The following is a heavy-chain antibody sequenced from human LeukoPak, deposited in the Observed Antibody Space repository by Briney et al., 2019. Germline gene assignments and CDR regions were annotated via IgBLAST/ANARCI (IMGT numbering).Heavy chain of an antibody. J-gene: IGHJ4*02. CDR2: ISTGGGST. Sequence: GGSLRLSCAASGFSFTSYAMSWVRQAPGKGLEWVSAISTGGGSTYYADSVKGRFTISRDNSKNTLSLQLNSLRGEDTAVYYCANARVMIPSFDYWGQGTLVTVSS. CDR1: GFSFTSYA. D-gene: IGHD3-22*01. CDR3: ANARVMIPSFDY. V-gene: IGHV3-23*01.